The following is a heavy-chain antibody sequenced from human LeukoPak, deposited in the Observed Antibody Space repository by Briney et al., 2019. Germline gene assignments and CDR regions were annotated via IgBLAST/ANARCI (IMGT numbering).Heavy chain of an antibody. CDR3: AELGITMIGGV. Sequence: PGGSLRLSCAASGFTFSSYEMNWVRQAPGKGLEWVSYISSSGSTKYYPDSVKGRFTISRDNAKNSLYLQMNSLRAEDTAVYYCAELGITMIGGVWGKGTTVTISS. D-gene: IGHD3-10*02. CDR2: ISSSGSTK. V-gene: IGHV3-48*03. CDR1: GFTFSSYE. J-gene: IGHJ6*04.